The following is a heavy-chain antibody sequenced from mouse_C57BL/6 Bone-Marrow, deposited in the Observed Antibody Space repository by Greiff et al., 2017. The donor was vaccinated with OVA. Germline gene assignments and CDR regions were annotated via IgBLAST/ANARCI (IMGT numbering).Heavy chain of an antibody. Sequence: VQLKESGPELVKPGASVKISCKASGYSFTGYYMNWVKQSPEKSLEWIGEINPSTGGTTYNQKFKAKATLTVDKSSSTAYMKLKSLTSEDSAVYYCARQEINYCGSSSFAYWGQGTLVTVSA. CDR2: INPSTGGT. J-gene: IGHJ3*01. CDR1: GYSFTGYY. CDR3: ARQEINYCGSSSFAY. D-gene: IGHD1-1*01. V-gene: IGHV1-42*01.